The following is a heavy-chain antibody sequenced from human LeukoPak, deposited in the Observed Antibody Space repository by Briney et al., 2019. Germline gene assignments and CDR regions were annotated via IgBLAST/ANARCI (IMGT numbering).Heavy chain of an antibody. Sequence: SETLSLTCTVSGGSISSGGYYWSWIRQHPGKGLEWIGYIYYSGSTYYNPSLKSRVTILVDTSKNQFSLKLSSVTAADTAVYYCARGALDCSSTSCRPYYFDYWGQGTLVTVSS. J-gene: IGHJ4*02. CDR3: ARGALDCSSTSCRPYYFDY. V-gene: IGHV4-31*03. CDR2: IYYSGST. CDR1: GGSISSGGYY. D-gene: IGHD2-2*01.